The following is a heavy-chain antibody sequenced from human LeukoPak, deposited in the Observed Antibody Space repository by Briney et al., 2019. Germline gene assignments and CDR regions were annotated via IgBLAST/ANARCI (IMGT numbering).Heavy chain of an antibody. V-gene: IGHV3-21*01. J-gene: IGHJ4*02. D-gene: IGHD5-18*01. CDR2: ISSIRNYI. Sequence: GSLRLSCAASKFTFSDYSMSWVRQAPGKGLGWVSSISSIRNYIYYADSVKGRFTVSRDNAKNSLYLQMNSLRAEDTAVYYCARGYRYGSDYWGQGTLVTVSS. CDR3: ARGYRYGSDY. CDR1: KFTFSDYS.